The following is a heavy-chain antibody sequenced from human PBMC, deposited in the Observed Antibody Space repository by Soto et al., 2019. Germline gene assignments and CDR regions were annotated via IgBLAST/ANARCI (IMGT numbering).Heavy chain of an antibody. V-gene: IGHV4-31*03. Sequence: SETLSLTCTVSGGSISSGGYYWSWIRQHPGKGLEWIGYIYYSGSTYYNPSLKSRVTISVDTSKNQFSLKLSSVTAADTAVYYCAKLAGYCSGNSCHGDYAMDVWGQGTTVTVSS. CDR2: IYYSGST. CDR1: GGSISSGGYY. D-gene: IGHD2-2*01. CDR3: AKLAGYCSGNSCHGDYAMDV. J-gene: IGHJ6*02.